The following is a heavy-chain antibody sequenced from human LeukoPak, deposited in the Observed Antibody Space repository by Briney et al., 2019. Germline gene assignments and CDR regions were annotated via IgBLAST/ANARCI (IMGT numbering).Heavy chain of an antibody. CDR1: GFTFSSYA. Sequence: GGSLRLSCAASGFTFSSYAMSWVRQAPGKGLEWVSAISGSGGSTYYADSVKGRFTISRDNSKNTLYLQMNSLRAEDTAVYYCAKMPEDYYDSSGYYFSIAFDIWGQGTMVTVSS. J-gene: IGHJ3*02. CDR2: ISGSGGST. CDR3: AKMPEDYYDSSGYYFSIAFDI. D-gene: IGHD3-22*01. V-gene: IGHV3-23*01.